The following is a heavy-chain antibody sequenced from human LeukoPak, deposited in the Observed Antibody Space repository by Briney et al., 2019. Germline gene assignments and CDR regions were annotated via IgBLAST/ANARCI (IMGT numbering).Heavy chain of an antibody. CDR2: IWYDGSNK. CDR1: GFTFSSYG. CDR3: AKEPQPWLGAFDV. D-gene: IGHD5-18*01. J-gene: IGHJ3*01. Sequence: GGSLRLSCAASGFTFSSYGMHWVRQAPGKGLEWVAVIWYDGSNKYYADSVKGRFTISRDNSKNTLYLQMNGLRAEDTAVYYCAKEPQPWLGAFDVRGQGTMVTVSS. V-gene: IGHV3-33*06.